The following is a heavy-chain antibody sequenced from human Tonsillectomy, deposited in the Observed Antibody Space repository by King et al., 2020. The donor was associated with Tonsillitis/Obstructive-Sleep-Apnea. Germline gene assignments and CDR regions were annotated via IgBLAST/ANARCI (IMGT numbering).Heavy chain of an antibody. J-gene: IGHJ5*02. D-gene: IGHD2-2*01. V-gene: IGHV3-48*02. Sequence: VQLVESGGGLVQPGGSLRLSCAASGFTFSSYSMNWVRQAPGKGLEWVSYISSSGSTRYYADSLKGRFTISRDNAKNALYLQMNSLRDEDTAVYYCARHLGCSSTSCHPANWFDPWGQGTLVLVSS. CDR1: GFTFSSYS. CDR3: ARHLGCSSTSCHPANWFDP. CDR2: ISSSGSTR.